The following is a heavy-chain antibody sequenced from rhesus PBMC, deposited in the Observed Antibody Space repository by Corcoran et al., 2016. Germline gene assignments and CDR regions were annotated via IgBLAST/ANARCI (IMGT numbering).Heavy chain of an antibody. CDR1: GGSITSNY. CDR2: IYGSGSST. J-gene: IGHJ4*01. Sequence: QVQLQESGPGLVKPLETLSLTCAVSGGSITSNYWSWIRQPPGKGLEWIGYIYGSGSSTNYHPSLKSRVPLSGDTSKNQFSLKLTSVTAADAAVYYCARVSRGYFDYWGQGVLVTVSS. V-gene: IGHV4S11*01. CDR3: ARVSRGYFDY.